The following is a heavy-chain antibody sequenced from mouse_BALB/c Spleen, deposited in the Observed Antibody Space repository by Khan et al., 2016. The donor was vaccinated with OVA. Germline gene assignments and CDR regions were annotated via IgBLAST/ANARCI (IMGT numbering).Heavy chain of an antibody. CDR2: IDPANGNT. V-gene: IGHV14-3*02. D-gene: IGHD1-1*01. CDR1: GFNIKDYY. Sequence: EVQLQQAGAEFVKPGASVKLSCTASGFNIKDYYMHWVKQRPEQGLEWIGRIDPANGNTKYDPKFQGKATITTDTPSNTAYLQLSSLTSEDTAVYYCARPTVVPFDYWGQGTTLTVSS. CDR3: ARPTVVPFDY. J-gene: IGHJ2*01.